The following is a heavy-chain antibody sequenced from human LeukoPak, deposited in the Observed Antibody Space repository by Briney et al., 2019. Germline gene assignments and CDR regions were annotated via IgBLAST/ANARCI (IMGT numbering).Heavy chain of an antibody. CDR3: ARAQDYYDSSGYPDY. CDR2: INPNSGGT. CDR1: GYTFTGYY. D-gene: IGHD3-22*01. J-gene: IGHJ4*02. Sequence: ASVKVSCKASGYTFTGYYMHWVRQAPGQGLEWMGRINPNSGGTNYAQKFQGRVTMTRDTSISTAYMELSRLRSDDTAVYYCARAQDYYDSSGYPDYWGQGTLVTVSS. V-gene: IGHV1-2*02.